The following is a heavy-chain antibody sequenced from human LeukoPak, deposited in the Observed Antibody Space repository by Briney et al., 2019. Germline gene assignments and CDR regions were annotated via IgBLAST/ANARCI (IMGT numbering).Heavy chain of an antibody. Sequence: GGSLRLSCAASGFTFNTYAMHWVRRAPGKGLEWVAVISYDGSNKYYADSVRGRFAISRDSSRSTLYLQLNSLRAEDTATYFCARGVLTGGTYFAYWGLGTLVTVSS. V-gene: IGHV3-30*09. CDR1: GFTFNTYA. J-gene: IGHJ4*02. CDR3: ARGVLTGGTYFAY. D-gene: IGHD4/OR15-4a*01. CDR2: ISYDGSNK.